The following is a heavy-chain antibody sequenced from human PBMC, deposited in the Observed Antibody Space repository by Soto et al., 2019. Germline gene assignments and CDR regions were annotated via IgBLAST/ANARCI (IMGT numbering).Heavy chain of an antibody. V-gene: IGHV3-23*01. D-gene: IGHD3-16*02. J-gene: IGHJ4*02. Sequence: EVQLLESGGGLVQPGGSLRLSCAASGFTFSSYAMSWVRQAPGKGLEWVSAISGSGGSTYYADSVKGRFTISRDNSKNTLYLQMNSLRAEDTAVYYSALTFGGVIVKGVFDYWGQGTLVTVSS. CDR1: GFTFSSYA. CDR2: ISGSGGST. CDR3: ALTFGGVIVKGVFDY.